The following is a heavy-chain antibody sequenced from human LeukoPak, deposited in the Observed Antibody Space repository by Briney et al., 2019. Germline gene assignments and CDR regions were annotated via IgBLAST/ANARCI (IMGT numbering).Heavy chain of an antibody. D-gene: IGHD5-18*01. J-gene: IGHJ4*02. CDR1: GGSFSGYY. Sequence: TSETLSLTCAVYGGSFSGYYWSWIRQPPGKGLEWIGYFSYTGSTYYNPSLKSRVSISVDTSKNQFSLRLMSVTAADTAVYHCARALNENSYAFDSWGQGTLVTVSS. CDR2: FSYTGST. CDR3: ARALNENSYAFDS. V-gene: IGHV4-30-4*01.